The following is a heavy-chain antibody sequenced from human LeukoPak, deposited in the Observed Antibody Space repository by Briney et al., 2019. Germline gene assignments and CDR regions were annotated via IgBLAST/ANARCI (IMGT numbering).Heavy chain of an antibody. J-gene: IGHJ5*02. CDR2: ISSSSSYI. CDR1: GFTFSSYS. D-gene: IGHD3-22*01. CDR3: ASDYYESSGYYNWFDP. V-gene: IGHV3-21*01. Sequence: GGSLRLSCAASGFTFSSYSMNWVRQAPGKGLGWVSSISSSSSYIYYADSVKGRFTISRDNAKNSLYLQMNSLRAEDTAVYYCASDYYESSGYYNWFDPWGQGTLVTVSS.